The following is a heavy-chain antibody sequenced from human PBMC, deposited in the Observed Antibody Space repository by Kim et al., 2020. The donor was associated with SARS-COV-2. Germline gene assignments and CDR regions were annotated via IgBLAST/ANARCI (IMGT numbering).Heavy chain of an antibody. Sequence: GGSLRLSCAASGFIFSSYSMNWVRQAPGEGLEWVSSISSSSGYIYCADSMKGRFTISRDNAKNSLYLQMNSLRAEDTAVYYCARDRYFSGSYSYYYSGMDVWGQGTTVTVSS. V-gene: IGHV3-21*01. CDR2: ISSSSGYI. D-gene: IGHD3-10*01. J-gene: IGHJ6*02. CDR1: GFIFSSYS. CDR3: ARDRYFSGSYSYYYSGMDV.